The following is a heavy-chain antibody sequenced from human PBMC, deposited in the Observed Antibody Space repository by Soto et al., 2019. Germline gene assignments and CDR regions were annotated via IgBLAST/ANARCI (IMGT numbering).Heavy chain of an antibody. D-gene: IGHD3-10*01. J-gene: IGHJ5*02. Sequence: QVQLVQSGAEVKKPGSSVKVSCKASGGTFSSYTISWVRQAAGQGLEWMGRNIPILGIANYAQKIQGRVTITADNSTSTAYMELSSLRSEDTAVYYCARDGTMVRGAWGQGTLVTVSS. CDR2: NIPILGIA. V-gene: IGHV1-69*08. CDR3: ARDGTMVRGA. CDR1: GGTFSSYT.